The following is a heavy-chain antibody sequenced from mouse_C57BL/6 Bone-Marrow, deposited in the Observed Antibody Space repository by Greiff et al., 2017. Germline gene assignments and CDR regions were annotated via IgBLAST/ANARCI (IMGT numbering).Heavy chain of an antibody. CDR2: INLDDGTT. Sequence: VQLQQSGPELVKPGASVKISCKASGYSFTDYNMNWVKQSNGKSLEWIGVINLDDGTTSYNQKFKGKATVTVDQSSSTAYMQLNSLTSEDSAVDYCARGGGLLQWYFDVWGTGTTVTVSS. J-gene: IGHJ1*03. D-gene: IGHD2-3*01. CDR1: GYSFTDYN. CDR3: ARGGGLLQWYFDV. V-gene: IGHV1-39*01.